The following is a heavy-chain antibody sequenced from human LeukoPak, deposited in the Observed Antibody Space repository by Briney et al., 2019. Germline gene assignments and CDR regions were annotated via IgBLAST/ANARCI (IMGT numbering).Heavy chain of an antibody. CDR1: GFTFSNYG. V-gene: IGHV3-23*01. CDR2: ISYSGGST. J-gene: IGHJ4*02. D-gene: IGHD2-15*01. Sequence: GRSLRLSCAASGFTFSNYGMRWVRQAPGMGLEWVSTISYSGGSTFYADSVRGRFTISRDNSKNTLYLQMNSLRAEDTAVYYCASRGCSGGSCYSGDYWGQGTLVTVSS. CDR3: ASRGCSGGSCYSGDY.